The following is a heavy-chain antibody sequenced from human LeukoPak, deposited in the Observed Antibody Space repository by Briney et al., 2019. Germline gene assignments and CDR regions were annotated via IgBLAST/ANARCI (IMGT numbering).Heavy chain of an antibody. Sequence: SEPLSLPCTVSGGPIRSYYWSWIRQPPGKGLEWIGYIYYSGSTKYNPSLKSRDTISVDTSKNQFSLKLHSVTAADTAVYYCASGSYDFDYWGQGTLVTVSS. V-gene: IGHV4-59*08. D-gene: IGHD1-26*01. CDR3: ASGSYDFDY. J-gene: IGHJ4*02. CDR1: GGPIRSYY. CDR2: IYYSGST.